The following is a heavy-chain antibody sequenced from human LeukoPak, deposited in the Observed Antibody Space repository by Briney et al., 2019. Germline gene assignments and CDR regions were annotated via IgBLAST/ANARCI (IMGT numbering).Heavy chain of an antibody. Sequence: GGSLRLSCAASGFTFSSYAMSWVRQAPGKGLEWVSAISGSGGSTYYADSVKGRFTISRDNSKNTLYLQMNSLRAEDTAVYYCAKLFYYYDSSGYLPDAFDIWGQGTMVTVSS. CDR2: ISGSGGST. V-gene: IGHV3-23*01. J-gene: IGHJ3*02. CDR1: GFTFSSYA. CDR3: AKLFYYYDSSGYLPDAFDI. D-gene: IGHD3-22*01.